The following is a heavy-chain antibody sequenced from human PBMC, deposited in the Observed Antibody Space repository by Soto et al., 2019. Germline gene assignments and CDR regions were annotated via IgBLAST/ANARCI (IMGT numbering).Heavy chain of an antibody. CDR1: GFTFSSYG. Sequence: GSLLLACSASGFTFSSYGMHWVRQAPGQGLEWVAVISYDGSNKKYVDSVKGRFSISRDNSKNTVYLQMNSLRAVDSGVYYCAKDPLLDYWGQGTLVTVYS. V-gene: IGHV3-30*18. D-gene: IGHD2-15*01. CDR3: AKDPLLDY. CDR2: ISYDGSNK. J-gene: IGHJ4*02.